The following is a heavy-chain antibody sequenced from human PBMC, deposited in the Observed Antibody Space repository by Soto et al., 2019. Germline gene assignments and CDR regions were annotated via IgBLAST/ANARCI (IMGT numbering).Heavy chain of an antibody. CDR2: MNPNSGNT. V-gene: IGHV1-8*01. J-gene: IGHJ6*03. Sequence: QVQLVQSGAEVKKPGASVKVSCKASGYTFTSYDINWVRQATGQGLEWMGWMNPNSGNTGYAQKFQGRVTIIRNNSISTAYKELSSLRSEDKAVYYCARQGSYDDDGGYYYYYMDVWGKGTTVTVSS. D-gene: IGHD4-17*01. CDR1: GYTFTSYD. CDR3: ARQGSYDDDGGYYYYYMDV.